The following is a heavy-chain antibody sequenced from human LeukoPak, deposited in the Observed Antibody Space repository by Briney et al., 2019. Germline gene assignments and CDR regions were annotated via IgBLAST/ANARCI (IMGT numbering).Heavy chain of an antibody. D-gene: IGHD3-10*02. J-gene: IGHJ6*04. CDR2: ISGSGGST. V-gene: IGHV3-23*01. Sequence: GGSLRLSCAASGFTFSSYAMSWVRQAPGKGLEWVSAISGSGGSTYYADSVKGRFTVSRDNAKNSLYLQMNSLRAEDTAVYYCAELGITMIGGVWGKGTTVTISS. CDR1: GFTFSSYA. CDR3: AELGITMIGGV.